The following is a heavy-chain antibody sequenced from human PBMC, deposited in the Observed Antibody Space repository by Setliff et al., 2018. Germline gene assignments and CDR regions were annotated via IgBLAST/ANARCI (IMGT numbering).Heavy chain of an antibody. Sequence: ASVQVSCKASGYTFTSYGISWVRQAPGQGLEWMGWISAYNGNTNYAQKLQGRVTMTTDTSTSTAYMELRSLRSDDTAVYYCARDFPPLYSSSFSDAFDIWGQGTMVTVS. CDR1: GYTFTSYG. D-gene: IGHD6-6*01. J-gene: IGHJ3*02. CDR3: ARDFPPLYSSSFSDAFDI. CDR2: ISAYNGNT. V-gene: IGHV1-18*01.